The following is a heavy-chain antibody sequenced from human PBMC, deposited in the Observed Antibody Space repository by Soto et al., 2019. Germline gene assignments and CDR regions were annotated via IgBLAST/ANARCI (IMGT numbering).Heavy chain of an antibody. D-gene: IGHD1-1*01. Sequence: PSETLSLTCTVSGGSITGYYWSWIRQPPGKGPEWIGNIHYSGSTNYNPSLKSRVTISVDTSKNQFSLRLTSVTAADTAVYYCARDKITGLFDYXGQGTLVTVSS. V-gene: IGHV4-59*12. J-gene: IGHJ4*02. CDR1: GGSITGYY. CDR2: IHYSGST. CDR3: ARDKITGLFDY.